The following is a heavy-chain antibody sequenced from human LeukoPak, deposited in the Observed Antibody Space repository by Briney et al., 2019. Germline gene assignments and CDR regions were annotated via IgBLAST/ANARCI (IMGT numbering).Heavy chain of an antibody. CDR2: LRYDGSYE. CDR1: GFTFSTYG. V-gene: IGHV3-30*02. CDR3: ESGSYYNGDFDY. J-gene: IGHJ4*02. Sequence: GGSLRLSCAASGFTFSTYGMRWVRQAPGKGLEWVAFLRYDGSYEYYTDSVKGRFTISRDNSKNTLYLQMNNLRAEDTAVYYCESGSYYNGDFDYWGQGTLVTVSS. D-gene: IGHD3-10*01.